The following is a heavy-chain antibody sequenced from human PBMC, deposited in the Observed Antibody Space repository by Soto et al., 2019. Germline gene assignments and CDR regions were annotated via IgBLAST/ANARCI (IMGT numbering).Heavy chain of an antibody. V-gene: IGHV4-4*02. J-gene: IGHJ6*02. D-gene: IGHD3-10*02. CDR2: IYHSGST. Sequence: PSETLSLTCAVSGGSISSGGYSWSWVRQPPGKGLEWIGEIYHSGSTNYNPSLKSRVTISVDKSKNQFSLKLSSVTAADTAVYYCASVRGGYYYAMDVWGQGTTVTVSS. CDR1: GGSISSGGYS. CDR3: ASVRGGYYYAMDV.